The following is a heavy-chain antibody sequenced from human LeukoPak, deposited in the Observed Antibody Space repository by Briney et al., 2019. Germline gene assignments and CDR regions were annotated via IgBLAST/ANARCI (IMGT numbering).Heavy chain of an antibody. Sequence: ASVKVSCKASGYTFTSYAMHWVRQAPGQRLEWMGWINAGNGNTKYSQKFQGRVTITKDTSASTAYMELSSLRSEDTAVYYCAREAPYCGGDCYPDYWGQGTLVTVSS. CDR2: INAGNGNT. J-gene: IGHJ4*02. V-gene: IGHV1-3*01. D-gene: IGHD2-21*01. CDR1: GYTFTSYA. CDR3: AREAPYCGGDCYPDY.